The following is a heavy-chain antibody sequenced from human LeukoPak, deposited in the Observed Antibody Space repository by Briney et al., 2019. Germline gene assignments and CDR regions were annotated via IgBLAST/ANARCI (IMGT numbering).Heavy chain of an antibody. V-gene: IGHV3-9*01. CDR2: ISWNSGSI. Sequence: GGSLRLSCAASGFTFDDYAMHRVRQAPGKGLEWVSGISWNSGSIGYADSVKGRFTISRDNAKNSLYLQMNSLRAEDTALYYCAKGGGAIAAAAFFDYWGQGTLVTVSS. CDR3: AKGGGAIAAAAFFDY. D-gene: IGHD6-13*01. CDR1: GFTFDDYA. J-gene: IGHJ4*02.